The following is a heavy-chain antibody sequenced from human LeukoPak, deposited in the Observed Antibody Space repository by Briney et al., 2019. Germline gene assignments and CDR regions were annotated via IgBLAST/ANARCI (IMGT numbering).Heavy chain of an antibody. CDR3: ARVGCSGGSCYGYFDY. CDR2: ISSNGGST. V-gene: IGHV3-64*01. CDR1: GFTFSSYA. Sequence: GGSLRLSCAASGFTFSSYAMHWVRQAPGKGLEYVSAISSNGGSTYYANSVKGRFTISRDNSKNTLYLQMGSLRAEDMAVYYCARVGCSGGSCYGYFDYWGQGTLVTVSS. J-gene: IGHJ4*02. D-gene: IGHD2-15*01.